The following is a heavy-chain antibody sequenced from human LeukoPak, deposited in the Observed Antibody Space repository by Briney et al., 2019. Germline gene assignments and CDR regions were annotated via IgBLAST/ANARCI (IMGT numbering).Heavy chain of an antibody. D-gene: IGHD3-10*01. J-gene: IGHJ4*02. CDR2: ISGSGGST. CDR3: ANAGSGGSH. V-gene: IGHV3-23*01. Sequence: PGGSLRLSCAASGFTFSSYAMTWVRQAPGKGLEWVSAISGSGGSTYYADSVKGRFTISRDNSKNTVSLQMNSLRDEDTAVYYCANAGSGGSHWGQGTLVTVSS. CDR1: GFTFSSYA.